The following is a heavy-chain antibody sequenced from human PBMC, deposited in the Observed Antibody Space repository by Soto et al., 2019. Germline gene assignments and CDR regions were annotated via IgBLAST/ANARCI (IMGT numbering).Heavy chain of an antibody. Sequence: SETLSLTCTVSGGSISSYYWSWIRQPPGKGLEWIGYIYYSGSTNYNPSLKSRVTISVDTSKNQFSLKLSSVTAADTAVYYCARYLRTSWFDPWGQGTLVTVSS. CDR2: IYYSGST. V-gene: IGHV4-59*01. D-gene: IGHD2-8*01. J-gene: IGHJ5*02. CDR3: ARYLRTSWFDP. CDR1: GGSISSYY.